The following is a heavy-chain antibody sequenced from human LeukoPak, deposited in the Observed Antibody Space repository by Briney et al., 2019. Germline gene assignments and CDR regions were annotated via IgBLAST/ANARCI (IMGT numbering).Heavy chain of an antibody. Sequence: SETLSLTCTVSGDSIGSYFWSWIRQSPGKGLEWIGHIYHSGSTNHNPSLKSRVSISVDTSKNQFSLKLSSVTAADTAVYYCARVAAPKFFDYWGQGTLVTVSS. CDR1: GDSIGSYF. CDR2: IYHSGST. D-gene: IGHD2-15*01. CDR3: ARVAAPKFFDY. J-gene: IGHJ4*02. V-gene: IGHV4-59*12.